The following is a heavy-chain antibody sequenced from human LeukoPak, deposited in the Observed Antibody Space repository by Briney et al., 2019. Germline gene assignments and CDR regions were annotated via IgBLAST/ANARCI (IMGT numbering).Heavy chain of an antibody. D-gene: IGHD1-26*01. CDR3: ARDGYSGSSLDY. CDR2: IHSTGST. CDR1: GGSINSHF. Sequence: SETLSLTCTVSGGSINSHFRSWIRQPPGKGLEWIGYIHSTGSTNYNPSLKSRVTISVDTSRNQFSLKLSSVTAADTAVYYCARDGYSGSSLDYWGQGALVTVSS. J-gene: IGHJ4*02. V-gene: IGHV4-59*11.